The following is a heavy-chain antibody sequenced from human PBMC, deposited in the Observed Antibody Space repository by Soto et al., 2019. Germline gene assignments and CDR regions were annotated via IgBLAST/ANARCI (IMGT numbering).Heavy chain of an antibody. Sequence: LSLTCTVSGGSISSGDYYWSWIRQPPGKGLEWIGYIYYSGSTYYNPSLKSRVTISVDTSKNQFSLKLSSVTAADTAVYYCARLSGYDFRTGYYYYYMDVWGKGTPVTSP. CDR1: GGSISSGDYY. CDR2: IYYSGST. D-gene: IGHD5-12*01. CDR3: ARLSGYDFRTGYYYYYMDV. J-gene: IGHJ6*03. V-gene: IGHV4-30-4*01.